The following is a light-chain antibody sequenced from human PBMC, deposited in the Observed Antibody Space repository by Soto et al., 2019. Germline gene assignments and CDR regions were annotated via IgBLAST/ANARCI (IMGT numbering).Light chain of an antibody. Sequence: DIQMTLSPSTLSASVGDRVTITCRASQGISTWLAWYQQKPGKAPKLLIYDASTLESGVPSRFSGSGSGTEFTLTISSLQPDDFATYYCQQYNYYRTFGQGTKVDIK. V-gene: IGKV1-5*01. J-gene: IGKJ1*01. CDR3: QQYNYYRT. CDR1: QGISTW. CDR2: DAS.